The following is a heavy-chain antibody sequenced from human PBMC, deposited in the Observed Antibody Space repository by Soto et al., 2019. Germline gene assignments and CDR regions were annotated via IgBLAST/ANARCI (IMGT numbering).Heavy chain of an antibody. CDR3: ATSVNSAMAFDY. J-gene: IGHJ4*02. Sequence: ASVKVSCKASGYTFTHYYIHWVRQAPGQGLEWMGIINPNGGITTYAQKFRAGFSMTRDTSTSTVYLELSSLRSEDSAVYYCATSVNSAMAFDYWDQGTLVTVYS. D-gene: IGHD5-18*01. CDR1: GYTFTHYY. V-gene: IGHV1-46*01. CDR2: INPNGGIT.